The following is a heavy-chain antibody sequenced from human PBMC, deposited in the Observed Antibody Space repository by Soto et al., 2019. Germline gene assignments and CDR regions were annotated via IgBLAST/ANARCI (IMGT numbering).Heavy chain of an antibody. CDR3: AHISPYYYGSGSYYTAQFDY. D-gene: IGHD3-10*01. V-gene: IGHV2-5*02. CDR2: IYWDDDK. CDR1: WFSLSTSGVG. Sequence: QITLKESGPTLVKPTQPLTLTCTFSWFSLSTSGVGVGWIRQPPGKALEWLALIYWDDDKRYSPSLKSRLTITQDTSKNQVVLTMTYMDPVDTATYYCAHISPYYYGSGSYYTAQFDYWGQGTLVTVSS. J-gene: IGHJ4*02.